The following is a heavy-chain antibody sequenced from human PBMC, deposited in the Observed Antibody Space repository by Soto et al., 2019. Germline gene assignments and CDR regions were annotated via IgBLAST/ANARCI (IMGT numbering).Heavy chain of an antibody. CDR2: VFHIGRA. Sequence: SETLSLTCAVSGYSISSGHYWGWIRQPPGKGPEWIGSVFHIGRAFYNPSLKSQVTMSVDTSKNQFSLNLTSATAADTAIYYCARGNYTTGWYYFDYWGQGTLVTVSS. D-gene: IGHD6-19*01. CDR1: GYSISSGHY. V-gene: IGHV4-38-2*01. CDR3: ARGNYTTGWYYFDY. J-gene: IGHJ4*02.